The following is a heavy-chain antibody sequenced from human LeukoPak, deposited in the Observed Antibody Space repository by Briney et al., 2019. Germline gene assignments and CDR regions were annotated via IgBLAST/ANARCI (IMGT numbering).Heavy chain of an antibody. V-gene: IGHV4-61*02. Sequence: SETLSLTCTVSGGSISSGSYYWRWIRQPAGKGLEWIGRIYTSGSTNYNPSLKSRVTISVDTSKNQFSLKLSSVTAADTAVYYCARDSRRGGYFDYWGQGTLVTVSS. CDR3: ARDSRRGGYFDY. CDR1: GGSISSGSYY. CDR2: IYTSGST. J-gene: IGHJ4*02.